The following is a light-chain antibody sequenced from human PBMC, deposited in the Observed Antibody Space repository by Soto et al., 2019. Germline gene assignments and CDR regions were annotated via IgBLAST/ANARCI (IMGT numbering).Light chain of an antibody. V-gene: IGKV3-15*01. J-gene: IGKJ2*01. Sequence: EIVMTQSPATLSVSPGERATLSCRASQSISTELAWYQQKPGQPPRLLIYSASTRATGVPARFTGSGSGSEFTLTISGLQSEDCAVYYCQQGHNWPLTFVQGTRLEI. CDR1: QSISTE. CDR2: SAS. CDR3: QQGHNWPLT.